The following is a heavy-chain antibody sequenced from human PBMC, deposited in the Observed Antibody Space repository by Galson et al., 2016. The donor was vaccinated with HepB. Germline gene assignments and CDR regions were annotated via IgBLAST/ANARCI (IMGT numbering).Heavy chain of an antibody. CDR3: ARVPASTRFDY. D-gene: IGHD3-3*02. CDR2: VSYSGSTT. Sequence: SLTCTVSGASISSSSYYWGWIRQPPGKGLEWIASVSYSGSTTYYNPSLKSRVTISIDTSKNQFSLKLNSVTAADTAVYYCARVPASTRFDYWGQGTLVTVSS. CDR1: GASISSSSYY. V-gene: IGHV4-39*07. J-gene: IGHJ4*02.